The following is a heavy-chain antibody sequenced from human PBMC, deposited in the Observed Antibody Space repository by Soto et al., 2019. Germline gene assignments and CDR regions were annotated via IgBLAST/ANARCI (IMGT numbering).Heavy chain of an antibody. Sequence: QVQLVQSGAELKKPGASVTVSCKASGYPFTGYYIHWVRQAPGQGPEWMGWVSPKTGETNYVQKFQGRVTMTPETSTSTAYLDLTRLRSDDTAVYYCARRPMWRQVAQDYGMDVWGHGTTVTVS. J-gene: IGHJ6*02. D-gene: IGHD2-15*01. CDR3: ARRPMWRQVAQDYGMDV. CDR2: VSPKTGET. V-gene: IGHV1-2*02. CDR1: GYPFTGYY.